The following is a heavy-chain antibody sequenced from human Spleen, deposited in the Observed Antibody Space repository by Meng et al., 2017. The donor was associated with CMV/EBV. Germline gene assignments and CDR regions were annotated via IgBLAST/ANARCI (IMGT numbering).Heavy chain of an antibody. CDR2: INPNSGGT. CDR3: ARDQSYSSSWYNWFDP. CDR1: GYTFTGYY. V-gene: IGHV1-2*02. Sequence: VQLGQSGVEVKKPGDSVKVSCKASGYTFTGYYMHWVRQAPGQGLEWMGWINPNSGGTNYAQKFQGRVTMTRDTSISTAYMELSRLRSDDTAVYYCARDQSYSSSWYNWFDPWGQGTLVTVSS. J-gene: IGHJ5*02. D-gene: IGHD6-13*01.